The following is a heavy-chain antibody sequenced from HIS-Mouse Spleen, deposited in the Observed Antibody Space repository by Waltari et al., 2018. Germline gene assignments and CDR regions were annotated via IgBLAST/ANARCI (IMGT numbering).Heavy chain of an antibody. J-gene: IGHJ2*01. D-gene: IGHD6-13*01. CDR2: IYYSAST. Sequence: QLQLPESGPGLGKPSEPLSLTCTVSGGSISSLVYYWGGIRQHPGKGLEWIGGIYYSASTYYNPSLKSRVTISVDTSKNQFSLKLSSVTAADTAVYYCAREIPYSSSWYDWYFDLWGRGTLVTVSS. V-gene: IGHV4-39*07. CDR1: GGSISSLVYY. CDR3: AREIPYSSSWYDWYFDL.